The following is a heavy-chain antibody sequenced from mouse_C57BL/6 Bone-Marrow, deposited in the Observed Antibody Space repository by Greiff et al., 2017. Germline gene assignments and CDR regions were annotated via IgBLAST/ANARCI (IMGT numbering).Heavy chain of an antibody. CDR2: ISYDGSN. Sequence: EVKLMESGPGLVKPSQSLSLTCSVTGYSITSGYYWNWIRQFPGNKLEWMGYISYDGSNNYNPSLKNRISITRDTSKNQFFLKLNSVTTEDTATYYCARVEDDGYYWFAYWGQGTLVTVSA. D-gene: IGHD2-3*01. CDR1: GYSITSGYY. CDR3: ARVEDDGYYWFAY. V-gene: IGHV3-6*01. J-gene: IGHJ3*01.